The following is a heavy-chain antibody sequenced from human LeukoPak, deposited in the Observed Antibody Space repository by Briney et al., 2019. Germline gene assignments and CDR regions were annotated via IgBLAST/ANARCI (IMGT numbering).Heavy chain of an antibody. J-gene: IGHJ6*03. CDR2: IKQDGSEK. CDR1: GFTFSSYW. Sequence: GGSLRLSCAASGFTFSSYWMSWVRQAPGEGLEWVANIKQDGSEKYYVDSVKGRFTISRDNAKNSLYLQMNSLRAEDTAVYYCARERGSGSSTSCYYCYYYMDVWGKGTTVTVSS. CDR3: ARERGSGSSTSCYYCYYYMDV. D-gene: IGHD2-2*01. V-gene: IGHV3-7*01.